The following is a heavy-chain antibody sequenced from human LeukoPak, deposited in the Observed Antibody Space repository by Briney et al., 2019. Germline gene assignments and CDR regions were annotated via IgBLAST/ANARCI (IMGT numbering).Heavy chain of an antibody. J-gene: IGHJ4*02. CDR3: AETGSGSSMSFDY. V-gene: IGHV3-7*01. Sequence: PGGSLRLSCAASGFTFSSYWMSWVRQAPGKGLEWVTNINPDGSDKYYLDSVKGRFTISRDNAKNSLYLQMNSLRVDDTAVYYCAETGSGSSMSFDYWGQGTLVTVSS. CDR1: GFTFSSYW. CDR2: INPDGSDK. D-gene: IGHD3-10*01.